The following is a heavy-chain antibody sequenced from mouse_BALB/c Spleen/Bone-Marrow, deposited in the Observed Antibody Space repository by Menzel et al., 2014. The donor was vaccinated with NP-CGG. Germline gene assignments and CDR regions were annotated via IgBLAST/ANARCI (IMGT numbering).Heavy chain of an antibody. V-gene: IGHV14-3*02. CDR3: ARYYYRTMDY. J-gene: IGHJ4*01. D-gene: IGHD1-1*01. Sequence: EVQLQQSGAELVKPGASVKLSCTASGFNIKDTYMHWVKQRPEQGLEWIGRIDPANGNTKYDPMFQGRATVTADTSSSTAYLQLSSLTSEDTAVYYCARYYYRTMDYWGQGTSVTVSS. CDR1: GFNIKDTY. CDR2: IDPANGNT.